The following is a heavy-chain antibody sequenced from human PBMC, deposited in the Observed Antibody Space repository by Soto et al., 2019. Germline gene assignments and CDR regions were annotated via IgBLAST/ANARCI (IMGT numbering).Heavy chain of an antibody. J-gene: IGHJ6*02. CDR2: IIPTSGTA. CDR1: GGTFSSDA. V-gene: IGHV1-69*13. CDR3: ARGQGYCSGGICYYYYYGMDV. D-gene: IGHD2-15*01. Sequence: SVKVSCKASGGTFSSDAFSWVRQAPGQGLEWMGGIIPTSGTANYAQKFQGRATITADESTSTAYMELSSLTSEDTAVYFCARGQGYCSGGICYYYYYGMDVWGQGTTLTVSS.